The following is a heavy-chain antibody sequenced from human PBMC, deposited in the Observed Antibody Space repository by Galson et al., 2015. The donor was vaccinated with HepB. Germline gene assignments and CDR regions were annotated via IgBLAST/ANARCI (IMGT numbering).Heavy chain of an antibody. CDR3: ATTPEAAAGDYGMDV. D-gene: IGHD6-13*01. Sequence: SVKVSCKASGYTFISYDINWVRQATGQGLEWMGWMNPASGHTDYAQKFQGRVTMTRSTSISTAYMELSSLRSEDTAVYYCATTPEAAAGDYGMDVWGQGTTVTVSS. CDR1: GYTFISYD. CDR2: MNPASGHT. J-gene: IGHJ6*02. V-gene: IGHV1-8*01.